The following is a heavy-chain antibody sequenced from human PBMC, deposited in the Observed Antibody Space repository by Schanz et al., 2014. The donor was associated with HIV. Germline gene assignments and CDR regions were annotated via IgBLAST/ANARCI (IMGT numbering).Heavy chain of an antibody. CDR3: ATTWRAMYGELDY. Sequence: VQLVESGGGVVQPGRSLRLSCAASGFTFSTYGMHWVRQGPGKGLEWVSRINSDGSSTSYADSVKGRFTISRDNAKNTLYLQMNSLRVEDTAVYYCATTWRAMYGELDYWGQGTLVTVSP. D-gene: IGHD4-17*01. V-gene: IGHV3-74*02. J-gene: IGHJ4*02. CDR1: GFTFSTYG. CDR2: INSDGSST.